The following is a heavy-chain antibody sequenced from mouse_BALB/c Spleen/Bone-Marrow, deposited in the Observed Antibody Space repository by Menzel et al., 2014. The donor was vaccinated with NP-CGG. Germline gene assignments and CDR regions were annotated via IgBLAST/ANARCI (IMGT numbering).Heavy chain of an antibody. CDR2: IDPANGNT. J-gene: IGHJ3*01. Sequence: QLQQSGAELVKPGASVKLSCTASGFNIKDTYMHWVKQRPEQGLGWIGRIDPANGNTKYDPKFQGKATITADTSSNTAYLQLSSLTSEDTAVYYCASYYYGSYGFAYWGQGTLVTVSA. V-gene: IGHV14-3*02. D-gene: IGHD1-1*01. CDR1: GFNIKDTY. CDR3: ASYYYGSYGFAY.